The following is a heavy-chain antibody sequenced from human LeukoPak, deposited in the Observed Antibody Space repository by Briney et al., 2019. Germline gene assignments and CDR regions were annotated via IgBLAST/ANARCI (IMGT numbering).Heavy chain of an antibody. V-gene: IGHV4-39*01. J-gene: IGHJ3*02. CDR2: IYYSGST. D-gene: IGHD6-13*01. CDR1: GGSISRSSYY. Sequence: PWETLSLTCTVSGGSISRSSYYWGWIRQPPGKGLGWVGSIYYSGSTYYNPSLKSRVTISVDTSKNQFSLKLSSVTAADTAVYYCARQIDSSSWYFEFRDAFDTWGQGTMVTVSS. CDR3: ARQIDSSSWYFEFRDAFDT.